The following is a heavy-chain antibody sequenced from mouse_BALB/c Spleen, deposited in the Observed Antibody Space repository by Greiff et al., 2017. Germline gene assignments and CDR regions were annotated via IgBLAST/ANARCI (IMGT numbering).Heavy chain of an antibody. CDR2: IDPENGNT. CDR1: GFNIKDYY. D-gene: IGHD1-1*01. V-gene: IGHV14-1*02. CDR3: ARSVYYGSSCWAMDY. J-gene: IGHJ4*01. Sequence: EVQLKESGAELVRPGALVKLSCKASGFNIKDYYMHWVKQRPEQGLEWIGWIDPENGNTIYDPKFQGKASITADTSSNTAYLQLSSLTSEDTAVYYCARSVYYGSSCWAMDYWGQGTSVTVSS.